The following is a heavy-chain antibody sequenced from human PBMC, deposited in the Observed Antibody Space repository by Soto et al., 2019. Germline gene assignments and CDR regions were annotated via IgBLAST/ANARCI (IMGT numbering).Heavy chain of an antibody. CDR2: FDPEDGET. CDR1: GYTLTELS. D-gene: IGHD2-2*01. J-gene: IGHJ6*03. V-gene: IGHV1-24*01. CDR3: ATGYCSSTSCRMYPPSFYYYMDV. Sequence: ASVKVSCKVSGYTLTELSMHWVRQAPGKGLEWMGGFDPEDGETIYAQKFQGRVTMTEDTSTDTAYMELSSLRSEDTAVYYCATGYCSSTSCRMYPPSFYYYMDVWGKGITVTVSS.